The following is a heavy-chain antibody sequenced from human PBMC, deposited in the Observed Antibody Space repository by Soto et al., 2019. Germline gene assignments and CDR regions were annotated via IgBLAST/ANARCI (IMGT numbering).Heavy chain of an antibody. CDR1: GGSISSYY. D-gene: IGHD2-2*01. J-gene: IGHJ5*02. V-gene: IGHV4-59*01. Sequence: QVQLQESGPGLVKPSETLSLTCTVSGGSISSYYWSWIRQPPGKGLEWIGYIYYSGSTNYNPSLTSRVTISVDTSKNQFALKLSSVTAADTAVYYCARVGRWYQLPQFDPWGQGTLVTVSS. CDR3: ARVGRWYQLPQFDP. CDR2: IYYSGST.